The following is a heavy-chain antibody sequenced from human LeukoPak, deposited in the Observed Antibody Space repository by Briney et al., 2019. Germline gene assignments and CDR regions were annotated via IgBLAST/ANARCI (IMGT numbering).Heavy chain of an antibody. CDR1: GYSFTSYW. CDR3: ARTLSARVSDY. J-gene: IGHJ4*02. Sequence: GESLQISCKGSGYSFTSYWIGWVRPMPGKGLEWMGIIYPGDSDTRYSPSFQGQVTISADKSISTAYLQWSSLKASDTAMYYCARTLSARVSDYWGQGTLVTVSS. CDR2: IYPGDSDT. V-gene: IGHV5-51*01. D-gene: IGHD6-25*01.